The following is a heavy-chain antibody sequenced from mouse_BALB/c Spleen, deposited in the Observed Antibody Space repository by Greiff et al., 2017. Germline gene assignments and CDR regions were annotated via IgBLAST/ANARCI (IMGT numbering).Heavy chain of an antibody. CDR2: ISDGGSYT. CDR3: ARDPVLDCYALDY. Sequence: EVQLVESGGGLVKPGGTLKLSCAASGFTFSDYYMYWVRQTPEKRLEWVATISDGGSYTSYPDSVKGRFTISRDNAKNNLYLQMSSLKSEDTAMYCCARDPVLDCYALDYWGQGTSVTVSS. CDR1: GFTFSDYY. J-gene: IGHJ4*01. V-gene: IGHV5-4*02.